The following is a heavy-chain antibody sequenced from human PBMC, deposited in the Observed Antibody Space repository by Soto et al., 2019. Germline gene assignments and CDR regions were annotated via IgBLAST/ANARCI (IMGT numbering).Heavy chain of an antibody. CDR3: ARRARPDFYYMDV. D-gene: IGHD6-6*01. J-gene: IGHJ6*03. CDR2: IKSNGSDT. Sequence: PGGSLRLSCAASGFTFSRYWMSWVRQAPGKGLEWVANIKSNGSDTYYVDSVQGRFTISRDNSKNTVYLQMGSLRPEDMAVYYCARRARPDFYYMDVWGKGTTVTVSS. V-gene: IGHV3-7*01. CDR1: GFTFSRYW.